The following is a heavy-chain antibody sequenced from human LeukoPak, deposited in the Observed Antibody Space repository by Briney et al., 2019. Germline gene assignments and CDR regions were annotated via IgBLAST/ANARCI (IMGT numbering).Heavy chain of an antibody. Sequence: PGGSLRLSCAASGFAFNTYALSWVRQAPGKGLEWVSAISGGGTITYYADSVKDRCTISRDNSENILYLQMNSLRVDDTAVYYCAKGDACNSADFLDHWGQGTLVTVSS. J-gene: IGHJ4*02. V-gene: IGHV3-23*01. CDR2: ISGGGTIT. CDR3: AKGDACNSADFLDH. D-gene: IGHD5-24*01. CDR1: GFAFNTYA.